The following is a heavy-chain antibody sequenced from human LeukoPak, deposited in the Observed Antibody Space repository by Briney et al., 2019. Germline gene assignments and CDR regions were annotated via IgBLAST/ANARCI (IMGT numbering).Heavy chain of an antibody. Sequence: SETLSLTCAVYGGSFSGYYWSWIRQPPGKGLEWIGEINHSGSTNYNPSLKSRVTISVDTSKNQFSLKMSSVTAADTAVYYCARHYDFWSGFDYWGQGTLVTVSS. V-gene: IGHV4-34*01. CDR1: GGSFSGYY. D-gene: IGHD3-3*01. J-gene: IGHJ4*02. CDR2: INHSGST. CDR3: ARHYDFWSGFDY.